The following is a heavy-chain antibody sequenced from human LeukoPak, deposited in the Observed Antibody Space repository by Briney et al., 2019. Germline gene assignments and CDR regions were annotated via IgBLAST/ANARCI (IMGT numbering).Heavy chain of an antibody. CDR2: IRYDGSNK. Sequence: GGSLRLSCAASGFTFSSYGMHWVRQAPGKGLEWVAFIRYDGSNKYYADFVKGRFTISRDNSKNTLYLQMNSLRAEDTAVYYCAAVEMATIVHDYWGQGTLVTVSS. J-gene: IGHJ4*02. CDR1: GFTFSSYG. D-gene: IGHD5-24*01. CDR3: AAVEMATIVHDY. V-gene: IGHV3-30*02.